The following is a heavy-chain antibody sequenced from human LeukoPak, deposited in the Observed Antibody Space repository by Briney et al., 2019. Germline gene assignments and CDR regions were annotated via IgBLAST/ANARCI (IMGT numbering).Heavy chain of an antibody. V-gene: IGHV1-2*02. Sequence: ASVKVSCKASGYTFTGYYMHWVRQAPGQGLEWVGWINPNSGGTNYAQKFQGRVTMTRDTSISTAYMELSRLRSDDTAVYYCARDPKFASKGSDYYYYGMDVWGQGTTVTVSS. CDR1: GYTFTGYY. CDR2: INPNSGGT. CDR3: ARDPKFASKGSDYYYYGMDV. J-gene: IGHJ6*02. D-gene: IGHD2-15*01.